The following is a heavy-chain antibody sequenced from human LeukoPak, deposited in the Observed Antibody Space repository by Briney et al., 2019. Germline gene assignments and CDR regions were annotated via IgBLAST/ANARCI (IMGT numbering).Heavy chain of an antibody. CDR1: GFTFTLYL. CDR3: SNGIYSPSY. Sequence: GGSLTLSCTTSGFTFTLYLMAWIRQSPGKGLEWVTNINQDESQQYLESVEGRFTVSRDNARNSVYLHMNNLRVEDTAVYYCSNGIYSPSYWGRGTLVTVSS. D-gene: IGHD6-13*01. J-gene: IGHJ4*02. V-gene: IGHV3-7*01. CDR2: INQDESQQ.